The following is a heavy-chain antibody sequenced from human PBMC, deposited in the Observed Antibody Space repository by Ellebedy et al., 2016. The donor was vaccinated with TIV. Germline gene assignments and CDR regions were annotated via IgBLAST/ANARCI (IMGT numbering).Heavy chain of an antibody. Sequence: GGSLRLXXVASGFTFRNYGMHWVRQAPAKGLEWVALIWFDGTRENYADSVRGRFTISKDNSKDTLYLQINSLRGEDTAVYYCARENWDWGHFAFDVWGQGTMVTVSS. CDR3: ARENWDWGHFAFDV. CDR1: GFTFRNYG. J-gene: IGHJ3*01. V-gene: IGHV3-33*01. CDR2: IWFDGTRE. D-gene: IGHD1-7*01.